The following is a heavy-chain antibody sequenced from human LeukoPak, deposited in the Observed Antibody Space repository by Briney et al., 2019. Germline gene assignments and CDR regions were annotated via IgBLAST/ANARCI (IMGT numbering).Heavy chain of an antibody. J-gene: IGHJ3*01. CDR3: ARDKGSGWTLGAFDV. V-gene: IGHV1-2*02. Sequence: ASVKVSCKASGYTFTGYYMHWVRQAPGQGLEWMGWINPNSGGTNYAQKFQGRVTMTRDTSISTAYMELSRLRSDDTAVYYCARDKGSGWTLGAFDVWGQGTMVTVSS. CDR1: GYTFTGYY. D-gene: IGHD6-19*01. CDR2: INPNSGGT.